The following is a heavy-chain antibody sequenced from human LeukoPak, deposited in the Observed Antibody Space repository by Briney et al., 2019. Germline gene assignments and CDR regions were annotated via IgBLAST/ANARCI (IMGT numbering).Heavy chain of an antibody. Sequence: SETLSLTCAVYGGSFSDNYWSWIRQPPGKGLEWIGEINHSGSTNYNPSLKSRVTISVDTSKNHFSLKLSSLTAADTAVYYCARAPPGTAIDYWGQGTLVTVSS. J-gene: IGHJ4*02. V-gene: IGHV4-34*01. CDR2: INHSGST. D-gene: IGHD1-14*01. CDR1: GGSFSDNY. CDR3: ARAPPGTAIDY.